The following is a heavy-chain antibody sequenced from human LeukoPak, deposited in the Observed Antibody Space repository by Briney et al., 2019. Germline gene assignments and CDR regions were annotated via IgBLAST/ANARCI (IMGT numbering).Heavy chain of an antibody. CDR3: ARRVLDCSSTSCYTGYAFDI. CDR1: GGSISSSSYY. Sequence: SETLSLTCTVSGGSISSSSYYWGWIRQPLGTGLEWIGSIYHSGSTYYNPSLKSRVTISVDTSKNQFSLKLSSVTAADTAVYYCARRVLDCSSTSCYTGYAFDIWGQGTMVTVSS. V-gene: IGHV4-39*07. J-gene: IGHJ3*02. D-gene: IGHD2-2*02. CDR2: IYHSGST.